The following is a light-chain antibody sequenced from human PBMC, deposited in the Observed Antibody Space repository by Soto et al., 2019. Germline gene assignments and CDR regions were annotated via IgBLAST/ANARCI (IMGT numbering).Light chain of an antibody. CDR2: AAS. CDR3: QQCYSAPYT. CDR1: QTIRNF. V-gene: IGKV1-39*01. J-gene: IGKJ2*01. Sequence: DIQMTQSPSSLSASVGDRVTITCRASQTIRNFLNWYQQKPGKPPQLLLYAASTLQDGVPSRFSCSGSGTDFTLTISSLLPEYFAAYYCQQCYSAPYTFGQGTNLEIK.